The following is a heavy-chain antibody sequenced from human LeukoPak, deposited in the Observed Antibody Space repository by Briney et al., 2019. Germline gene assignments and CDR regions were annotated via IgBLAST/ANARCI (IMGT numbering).Heavy chain of an antibody. V-gene: IGHV3-7*01. CDR2: IKQDGSEK. Sequence: GGSLRLSCVASGFTFTSHWMSWVRQAPGKGLEWVANIKQDGSEKYYVDSVKGRFTISRDNAKNSVYLQMNSLRAEDTAVYYCARGAFDPWGQGTLVSVSP. J-gene: IGHJ5*02. CDR3: ARGAFDP. CDR1: GFTFTSHW.